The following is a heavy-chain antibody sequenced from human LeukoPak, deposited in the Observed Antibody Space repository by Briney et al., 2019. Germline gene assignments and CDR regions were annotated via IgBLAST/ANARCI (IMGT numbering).Heavy chain of an antibody. J-gene: IGHJ4*02. CDR3: ATSRDYGDQYYFDY. Sequence: SVKVSCKASGGTFSSYAISWVRQAPGQGLEWMGGIIPIFGTANYAQKFHGRVTITADKSTSTAYMELSSLRSEDTAVYYCATSRDYGDQYYFDYWGQGTLVTVSS. CDR1: GGTFSSYA. D-gene: IGHD4-17*01. V-gene: IGHV1-69*06. CDR2: IIPIFGTA.